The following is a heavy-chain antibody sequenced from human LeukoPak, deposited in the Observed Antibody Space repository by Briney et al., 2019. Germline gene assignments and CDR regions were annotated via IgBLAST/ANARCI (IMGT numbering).Heavy chain of an antibody. CDR3: ARSLGYNWNPFGY. CDR2: INHSGST. V-gene: IGHV4-34*01. Sequence: SETLSLTCAVYGGSFSGYFWSWIRQPPGKGLEWIGEINHSGSTNYNPSLKSRVTISVDTSKNQFSLKLSSVTAADTAVYYCARSLGYNWNPFGYWGQGTLVTVSS. CDR1: GGSFSGYF. J-gene: IGHJ4*02. D-gene: IGHD1-20*01.